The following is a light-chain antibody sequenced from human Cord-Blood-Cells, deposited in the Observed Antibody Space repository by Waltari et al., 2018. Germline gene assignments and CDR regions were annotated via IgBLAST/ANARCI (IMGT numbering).Light chain of an antibody. CDR1: QSVSSSY. Sequence: EIVLTQSPGTLSLSPGERATLSCRASQSVSSSYLAWYQQKPGQAPRRLIYGESSRATGIPDRFSGSGSGTDFTLTISRLEPEDFAVYYCQQYGSSPPSITFGQGTRLENK. J-gene: IGKJ5*01. V-gene: IGKV3-20*01. CDR2: GES. CDR3: QQYGSSPPSIT.